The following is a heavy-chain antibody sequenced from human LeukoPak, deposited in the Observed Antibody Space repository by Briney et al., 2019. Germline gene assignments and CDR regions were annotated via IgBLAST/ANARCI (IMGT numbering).Heavy chain of an antibody. V-gene: IGHV1-69*13. J-gene: IGHJ4*02. Sequence: SVKVSCKASGGPFSSYAISWVRQAPGQGLEWMGGIIPIFGTANYAQKFQGRVTITADESTSTAYMELSSLRSEDTAVYYCAREGGVAGEVFDYWGQGTLVTVSS. CDR3: AREGGVAGEVFDY. D-gene: IGHD2-15*01. CDR2: IIPIFGTA. CDR1: GGPFSSYA.